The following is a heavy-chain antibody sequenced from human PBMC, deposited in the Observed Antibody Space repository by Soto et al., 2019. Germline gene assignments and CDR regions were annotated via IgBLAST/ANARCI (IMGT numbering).Heavy chain of an antibody. V-gene: IGHV4-30-4*01. Sequence: QVQLQESGPGLVKPSQTLSLTCTVSGGSISSGDYYWSWIRQPPGKGLEWIGYIYYSGSTYYNPSRKGRVTISVDTSKNQFSLKLSSVTAADTAVYYCARVERLSIAAHDAFDIWGQGTMVTVSS. CDR2: IYYSGST. CDR1: GGSISSGDYY. CDR3: ARVERLSIAAHDAFDI. D-gene: IGHD6-6*01. J-gene: IGHJ3*02.